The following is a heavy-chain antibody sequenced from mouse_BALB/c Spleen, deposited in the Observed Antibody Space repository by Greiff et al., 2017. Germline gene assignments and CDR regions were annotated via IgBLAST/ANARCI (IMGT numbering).Heavy chain of an antibody. CDR2: ISSGGGST. D-gene: IGHD1-1*01. Sequence: EVRLVESGGGLVKPGGSLKLSCAASGFAFSSYDMSWVRQTPEKRLEWVAYISSGGGSTYYPDTVKGRFTISRDNAKNTLYLQMISLKSEDTAMYYCARHEVATPYWYFDVWGAGTTVTVSS. CDR1: GFAFSSYD. J-gene: IGHJ1*01. CDR3: ARHEVATPYWYFDV. V-gene: IGHV5-12-1*01.